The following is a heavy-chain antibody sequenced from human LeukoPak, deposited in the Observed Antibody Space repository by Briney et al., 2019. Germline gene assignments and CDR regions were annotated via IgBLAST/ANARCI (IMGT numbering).Heavy chain of an antibody. D-gene: IGHD1-26*01. CDR1: GFTFSSYW. V-gene: IGHV3-33*08. Sequence: HTGGSLRLSCAASGFTFSSYWMSWVRQAPGEGLEWVAVIWYDGSNKYYADSVKGRFTISRDNSKNTLYLQMNSLRAEDTAVYYCARDGRSSGSQSPLDAFDIWGQGAMVTVSS. CDR2: IWYDGSNK. CDR3: ARDGRSSGSQSPLDAFDI. J-gene: IGHJ3*02.